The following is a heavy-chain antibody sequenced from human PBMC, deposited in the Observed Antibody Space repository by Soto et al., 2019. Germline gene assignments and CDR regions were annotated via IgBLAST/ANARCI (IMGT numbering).Heavy chain of an antibody. V-gene: IGHV6-1*01. Sequence: SQTLSLTCAISGDSVSSNSAAWNWIRQSPSRGLEWLGRTYYRSKWYNDYAVSVKSRITIKPDTSKNQFSLQLNSVTPEDTAVYYCDKAYKWNDDWLDPWGQGTLVTVSS. CDR1: GDSVSSNSAA. J-gene: IGHJ5*02. CDR2: TYYRSKWYN. CDR3: DKAYKWNDDWLDP. D-gene: IGHD1-20*01.